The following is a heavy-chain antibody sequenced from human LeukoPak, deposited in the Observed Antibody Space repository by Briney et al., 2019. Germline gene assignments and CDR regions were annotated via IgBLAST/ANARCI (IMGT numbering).Heavy chain of an antibody. CDR1: GFTFSSYA. Sequence: GRSLRLSCAASGFTFSSYAMHWVRQAPGKGLEWVAVISYDGTNKYYADSVKGRFTIFRDNAKNSVYLQMNSLRAEDTAVYYCARWYDYDSKGYNYYFDYWGQGTLVTVST. CDR2: ISYDGTNK. V-gene: IGHV3-30*04. CDR3: ARWYDYDSKGYNYYFDY. J-gene: IGHJ4*02. D-gene: IGHD3-22*01.